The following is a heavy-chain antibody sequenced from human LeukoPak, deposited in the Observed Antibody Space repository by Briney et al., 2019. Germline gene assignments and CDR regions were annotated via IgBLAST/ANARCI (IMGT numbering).Heavy chain of an antibody. CDR3: AKKSPDSSGNPAYD. CDR1: GFTFSNYG. Sequence: GGSLSLSCAGAGFTFSNYGMSWVRQDPGKGLEWVSVISRSGTETYHADSVRGRFTISRDNAKNTLYLQMNSLRAEDTAVYYCAKKSPDSSGNPAYDWGQGTLVTVSS. D-gene: IGHD4-23*01. J-gene: IGHJ4*02. V-gene: IGHV3-23*01. CDR2: ISRSGTET.